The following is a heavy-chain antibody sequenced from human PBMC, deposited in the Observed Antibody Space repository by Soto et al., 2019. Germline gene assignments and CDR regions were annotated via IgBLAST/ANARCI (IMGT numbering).Heavy chain of an antibody. D-gene: IGHD3-16*01. V-gene: IGHV1-24*01. J-gene: IGHJ3*02. CDR1: GYTLTELS. CDR3: ATASFIMITFRGARQDAFDI. Sequence: ASVKVSCKVSGYTLTELSMHWVRQAPGKGLEWMGGFDPEDGETIYAQKFQGRVTMTEDTSTDTAYMELSSLRSEDTAVYYCATASFIMITFRGARQDAFDIWGQGTMVTVSS. CDR2: FDPEDGET.